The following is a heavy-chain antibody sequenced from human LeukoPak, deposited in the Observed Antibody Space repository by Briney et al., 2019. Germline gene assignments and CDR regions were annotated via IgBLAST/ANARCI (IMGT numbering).Heavy chain of an antibody. CDR2: ISSSSSYI. D-gene: IGHD1-26*01. CDR3: ARGALGGATLLSFDY. J-gene: IGHJ4*02. V-gene: IGHV3-21*01. Sequence: GRSLRLSCAASGFTFSSYSMNWVRQAPGKGLEWVSSISSSSSYIYYADSVKGRFTISRDNAKNSLYLQMNSLRAEDTAVYYCARGALGGATLLSFDYWGQGTLVTVSS. CDR1: GFTFSSYS.